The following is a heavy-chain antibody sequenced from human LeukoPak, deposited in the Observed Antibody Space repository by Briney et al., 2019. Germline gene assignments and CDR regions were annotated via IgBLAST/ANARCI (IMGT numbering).Heavy chain of an antibody. D-gene: IGHD3-22*01. J-gene: IGHJ3*02. V-gene: IGHV4-61*01. CDR2: IYYSGST. Sequence: PSETLSLTCTVSGGSVSSGSYYWSWIRQPPGKGLEWIGYIYYSGSTNYNPSLKSRVTISVDTSKNQFSLKLSSVTAADTAVYYCARGDYYDRSGYRSGAAFDIWGQGTMVTVSS. CDR1: GGSVSSGSYY. CDR3: ARGDYYDRSGYRSGAAFDI.